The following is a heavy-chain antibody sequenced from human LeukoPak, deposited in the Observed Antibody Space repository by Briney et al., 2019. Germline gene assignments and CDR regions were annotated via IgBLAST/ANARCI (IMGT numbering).Heavy chain of an antibody. J-gene: IGHJ4*02. CDR1: GFTFSSYW. Sequence: PGGSLRLSCAASGFTFSSYWMTWVRQAPGKGLEWVANIKQDGSEKYYVDSVKGRFTISRDNAKNSLYLQMNSLRAEDTAVYYCTTRLTVTFGGVIVFDYWGQGTLVTVSS. CDR3: TTRLTVTFGGVIVFDY. D-gene: IGHD3-16*02. CDR2: IKQDGSEK. V-gene: IGHV3-7*05.